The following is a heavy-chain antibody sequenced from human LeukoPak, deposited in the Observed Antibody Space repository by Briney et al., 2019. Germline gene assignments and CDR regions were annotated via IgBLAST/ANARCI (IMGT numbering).Heavy chain of an antibody. J-gene: IGHJ4*02. D-gene: IGHD6-19*01. Sequence: GGSLRLSCAVSGFAFGSEAMSWVRQSPARGLEWVASISPGGGTTYYADYVKGRFTISRDNAKNSLYLQMNSLRAEDTAVYYCARDYREQWLVLRQFDYWGQGTLVTVSS. CDR3: ARDYREQWLVLRQFDY. V-gene: IGHV3-23*01. CDR1: GFAFGSEA. CDR2: ISPGGGTT.